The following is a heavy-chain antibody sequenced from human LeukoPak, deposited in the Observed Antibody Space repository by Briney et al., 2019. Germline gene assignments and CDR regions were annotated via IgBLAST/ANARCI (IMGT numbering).Heavy chain of an antibody. J-gene: IGHJ4*02. CDR1: GGSISSYY. V-gene: IGHV4-4*07. CDR3: ARDIAAAAHFDY. Sequence: SETLSLACTVSGGSISSYYWSWIRQPAGKGLEWIGRIYTSGSTNYNPSLKSRVTMSVDTSKNQFSLKLSSVTAADTAVYYCARDIAAAAHFDYWGQGTLVTVSS. D-gene: IGHD6-13*01. CDR2: IYTSGST.